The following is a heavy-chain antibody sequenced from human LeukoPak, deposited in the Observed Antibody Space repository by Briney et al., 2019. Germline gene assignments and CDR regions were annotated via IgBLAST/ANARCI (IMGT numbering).Heavy chain of an antibody. D-gene: IGHD3-10*01. CDR3: ATAIYGSGSALDY. J-gene: IGHJ4*02. CDR1: GGSISSYY. Sequence: SETLSLTCTVSGGSISSYYWSWIRQPPGKGLEWIGYIYYSGSTNYNPSLKSRVTISVDTSKNQFSLKLSSVTAADTAVYYCATAIYGSGSALDYWGQGTLATVSS. V-gene: IGHV4-59*01. CDR2: IYYSGST.